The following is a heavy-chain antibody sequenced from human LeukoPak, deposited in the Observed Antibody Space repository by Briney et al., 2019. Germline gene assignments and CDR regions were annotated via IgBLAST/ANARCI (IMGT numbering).Heavy chain of an antibody. V-gene: IGHV1-18*01. CDR3: ARDSVSSGFLGGDYGY. Sequence: SVKVSCKASGGTFSSYAISWVRQAPGQGLEWMGWISAYNGNTNYAQKLQGRVTMTTDTSTSTAYMELRSLRSDDTAVYYCARDSVSSGFLGGDYGYWGQGTLVTVSS. D-gene: IGHD6-19*01. J-gene: IGHJ4*02. CDR1: GGTFSSYA. CDR2: ISAYNGNT.